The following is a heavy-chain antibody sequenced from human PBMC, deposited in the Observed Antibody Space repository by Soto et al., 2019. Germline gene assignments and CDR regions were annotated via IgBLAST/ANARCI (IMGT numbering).Heavy chain of an antibody. CDR3: ARGGYYDSSGSRNYHYYGMNV. J-gene: IGHJ6*02. CDR1: GYTFTRSG. Sequence: ASVKVSCKASGYTFTRSGISWVRQAPGQGLEWMGWISTYNGNTKYAQILQGRVSMTTDTSTKTAYMEVRSLRSDDTAVYYCARGGYYDSSGSRNYHYYGMNVWGQGTTVTVSS. CDR2: ISTYNGNT. V-gene: IGHV1-18*01. D-gene: IGHD3-22*01.